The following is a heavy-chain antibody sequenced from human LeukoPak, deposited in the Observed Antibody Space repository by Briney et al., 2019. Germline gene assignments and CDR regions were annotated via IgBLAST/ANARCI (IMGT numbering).Heavy chain of an antibody. J-gene: IGHJ4*02. CDR2: IWYDGSNK. CDR3: AKDVRDGYNWSDY. CDR1: GFTFSSYG. D-gene: IGHD5-24*01. V-gene: IGHV3-30*02. Sequence: PGGSLRLSCAASGFTFSSYGMHWVRQAPGKGLEWVAVIWYDGSNKYYADSVKGRFTISRDNSKNTLYLQMNSLRAEDTAVYYCAKDVRDGYNWSDYWGQGTLVTVSS.